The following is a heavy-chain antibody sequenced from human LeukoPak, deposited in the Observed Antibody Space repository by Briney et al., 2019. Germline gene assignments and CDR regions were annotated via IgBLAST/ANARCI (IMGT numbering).Heavy chain of an antibody. CDR2: ISSTSSYI. CDR1: GFTFSSYS. D-gene: IGHD6-19*01. Sequence: GGSLRLSCAASGFTFSSYSMNWVRQAPGKGLEWVSSISSTSSYIYYADSVKGRFTISRDNAKNSLYLQMNSLSAEDTAVYYCARDVGWAAVSGHYYFDYWGQGTLVTVSS. J-gene: IGHJ4*02. V-gene: IGHV3-21*01. CDR3: ARDVGWAAVSGHYYFDY.